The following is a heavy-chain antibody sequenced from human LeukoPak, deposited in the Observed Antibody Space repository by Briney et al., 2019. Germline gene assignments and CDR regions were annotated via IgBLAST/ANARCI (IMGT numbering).Heavy chain of an antibody. CDR3: ARDFGFGSA. Sequence: SQTLSLTCAVSGGSISSSYWSWIRQPAGKGLEWIGRIFTSGTTEYNPSLKSRVTMSVDTSKNQFSLKLTSVTAADTAVYYCARDFGFGSAWGQGALVTVSS. CDR1: GGSISSSY. CDR2: IFTSGTT. V-gene: IGHV4-4*07. D-gene: IGHD6-19*01. J-gene: IGHJ5*02.